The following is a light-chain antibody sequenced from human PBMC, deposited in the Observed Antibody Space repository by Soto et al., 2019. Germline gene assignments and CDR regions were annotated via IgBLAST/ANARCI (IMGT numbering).Light chain of an antibody. CDR2: DVN. J-gene: IGLJ1*01. Sequence: QSVLTQPASVSGSPGQSITISCTGTSSDVGSYNFVSWYQHHPGKVPKLIIFDVNNRPSGISNRFSGSESDNTASLTISGLQAEDEADYYCTSYTNSGTYILGTGTKVTVL. V-gene: IGLV2-14*03. CDR1: SSDVGSYNF. CDR3: TSYTNSGTYI.